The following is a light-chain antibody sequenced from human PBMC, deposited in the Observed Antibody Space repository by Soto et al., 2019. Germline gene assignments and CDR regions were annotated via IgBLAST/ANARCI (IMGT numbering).Light chain of an antibody. J-gene: IGKJ1*01. CDR3: QQDNNCPRT. Sequence: AIQMTQSPSSLSASVGDRVTISCRASQAIDNAFGWYQLKQGKLPKVLIYGASNLDGEVPPRFSGSGSGTEFTLAISSLQSEDSAKYHCQQDNNCPRTFGQGTKVDI. CDR1: QAIDNA. V-gene: IGKV1-6*01. CDR2: GAS.